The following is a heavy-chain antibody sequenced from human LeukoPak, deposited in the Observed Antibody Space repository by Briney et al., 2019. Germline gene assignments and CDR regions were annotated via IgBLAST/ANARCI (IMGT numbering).Heavy chain of an antibody. CDR1: GFTFSSYS. V-gene: IGHV3-21*01. CDR2: ISSSSSYI. Sequence: PGGSLRLSCAASGFTFSSYSMNWVRQAPGKGLEWVSSISSSSSYIDYADSVKGRFTISRDNAKNSLYLQMNSLRAEDTAVYYCASHGSGSSFDYWGQGTLVTVSS. CDR3: ASHGSGSSFDY. D-gene: IGHD3-10*01. J-gene: IGHJ4*02.